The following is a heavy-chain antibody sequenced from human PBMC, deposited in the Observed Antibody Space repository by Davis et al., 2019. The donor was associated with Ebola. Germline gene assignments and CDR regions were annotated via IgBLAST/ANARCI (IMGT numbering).Heavy chain of an antibody. V-gene: IGHV5-51*01. Sequence: GESLKISCKGSGYSFTSYWIGWVRQKPGKGLEWMAIIFTGDSDTRYRPSFRGQVTISADKSFKTAFLQWSSLKASDTAMYYCASLRRTITGMDDGFDIWGQGTMVTVSS. CDR1: GYSFTSYW. D-gene: IGHD1-20*01. CDR3: ASLRRTITGMDDGFDI. J-gene: IGHJ3*02. CDR2: IFTGDSDT.